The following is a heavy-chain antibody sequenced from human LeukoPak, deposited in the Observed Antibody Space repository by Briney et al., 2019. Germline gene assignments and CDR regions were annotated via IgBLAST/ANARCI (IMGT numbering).Heavy chain of an antibody. V-gene: IGHV1-46*01. CDR1: GYTFTSYY. J-gene: IGHJ3*01. CDR2: INPSGGST. D-gene: IGHD6-19*01. CDR3: ARDAPQWRNAFDF. Sequence: ASVKVSCKASGYTFTSYYMHWVRQAPGQGLEWMGIINPSGGSTSYAQKFQGRVTMTRDTSTSTAYMELRTLRSDDMAVYYCARDAPQWRNAFDFWGQGTMVTVSS.